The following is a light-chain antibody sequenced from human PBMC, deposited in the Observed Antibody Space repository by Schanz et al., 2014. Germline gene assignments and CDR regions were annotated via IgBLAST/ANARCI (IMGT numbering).Light chain of an antibody. CDR3: CSYTSSSTRKV. Sequence: QSALTQPPSASGSPGQSVTISCTGTSRDIGKYNYVSWYQQHPGKAPKLLIYDVTERPSGVPDRFSGSRSGSTASLTVSGLQADDEADYYCCSYTSSSTRKVFGGGTKLTVL. V-gene: IGLV2-8*01. CDR1: SRDIGKYNY. J-gene: IGLJ3*02. CDR2: DVT.